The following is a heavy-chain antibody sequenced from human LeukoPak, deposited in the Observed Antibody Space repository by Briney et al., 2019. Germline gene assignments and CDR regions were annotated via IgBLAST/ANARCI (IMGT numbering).Heavy chain of an antibody. CDR1: GFTFSSYS. Sequence: GGSLRLSCAASGFTFSSYSMNWVRQAPVKGLEWVSSISSSSSYIYYADSVKGRFTISRDNAKNSLYLQMNSLRAEDTAVYYCARNYGDYSGADYWGQGTLVTVSS. D-gene: IGHD4-17*01. CDR3: ARNYGDYSGADY. CDR2: ISSSSSYI. J-gene: IGHJ4*02. V-gene: IGHV3-21*01.